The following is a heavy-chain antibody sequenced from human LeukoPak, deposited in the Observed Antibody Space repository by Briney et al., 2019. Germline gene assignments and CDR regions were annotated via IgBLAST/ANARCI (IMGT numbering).Heavy chain of an antibody. CDR3: AKADTDIVVVVAAHFDF. J-gene: IGHJ4*02. CDR2: IKEDGSAQ. CDR1: GFTFSSNA. D-gene: IGHD2-15*01. Sequence: GRSLRLSCAASGFTFSSNAMSWVRQAPGKGLEWVANIKEDGSAQFYLDPVKGRFIISRDNAKNSLYLQMHSLRAEDTAVYYCAKADTDIVVVVAAHFDFWGQGTLGTGSS. V-gene: IGHV3-7*03.